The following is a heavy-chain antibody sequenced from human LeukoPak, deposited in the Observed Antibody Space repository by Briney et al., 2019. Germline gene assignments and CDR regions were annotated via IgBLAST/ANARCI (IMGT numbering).Heavy chain of an antibody. Sequence: GESLKISCKGFGYSFTSYWIGWVRQMPGKGLEWMGIIYPGDSDTRYSPSFQGQVTISADKSISTAYLQWSSLKASDTAMYYCARHRGSGWYPYYFDYWGQGTLVTVSS. CDR2: IYPGDSDT. CDR1: GYSFTSYW. D-gene: IGHD6-19*01. V-gene: IGHV5-51*01. CDR3: ARHRGSGWYPYYFDY. J-gene: IGHJ4*02.